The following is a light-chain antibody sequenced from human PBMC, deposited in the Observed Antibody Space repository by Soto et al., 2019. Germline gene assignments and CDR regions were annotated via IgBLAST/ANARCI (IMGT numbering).Light chain of an antibody. J-gene: IGLJ1*01. V-gene: IGLV2-23*01. Sequence: QSALTQPASVSGSPGQSITISCTGTSSDVGCYNLVSWYQQHPGKAPKLMIYEGSKRPSGVSNRFSGSKSGNTASLTISGLQAEDEADYYCCSYAGSSTFYVFGTGTKLTVL. CDR1: SSDVGCYNL. CDR3: CSYAGSSTFYV. CDR2: EGS.